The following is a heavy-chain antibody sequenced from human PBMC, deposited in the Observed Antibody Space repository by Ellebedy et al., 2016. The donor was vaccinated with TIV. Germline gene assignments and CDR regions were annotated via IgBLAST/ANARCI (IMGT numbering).Heavy chain of an antibody. Sequence: SETLSLTXAVSGAPSGHYFWSWIRQSPGKGLEWIGEVTHTGDTNYNPSLESRVTMSLDTSENQFSLKVNPVTAADTAVYFCARGFPAAWELAGAWGQGTLVTVS. J-gene: IGHJ4*02. D-gene: IGHD1-26*01. CDR1: GAPSGHYF. CDR3: ARGFPAAWELAGA. CDR2: VTHTGDT. V-gene: IGHV4-34*01.